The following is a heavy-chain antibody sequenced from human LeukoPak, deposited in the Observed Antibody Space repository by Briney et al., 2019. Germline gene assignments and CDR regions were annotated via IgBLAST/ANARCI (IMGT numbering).Heavy chain of an antibody. D-gene: IGHD1-1*01. CDR3: AKDLHNWNSVGVH. J-gene: IGHJ4*02. V-gene: IGHV3-30*18. CDR2: IAYDGNKK. Sequence: GGSLRLSCAASGLPFSVYGIHWVRQAAGKGLEWVALIAYDGNKKHYADSVKGRFTISRDNSKNTVYLQMNSLKFEDTAIYYCAKDLHNWNSVGVHWGQGTLVTVSS. CDR1: GLPFSVYG.